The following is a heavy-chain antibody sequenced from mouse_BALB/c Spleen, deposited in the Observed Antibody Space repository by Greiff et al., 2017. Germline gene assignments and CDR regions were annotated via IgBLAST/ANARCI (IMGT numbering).Heavy chain of an antibody. Sequence: EVKLVESGGGLVQPGGSRKLSCAASGFTFRSFGMHWVRQAPEKGLEWVAYISSGSSTIYYADTVKGRFTISRDNPKNTLFLQMTSLRSEDTAMYYCARKAITTATYWYFDVWGAGTTVTVSS. CDR3: ARKAITTATYWYFDV. V-gene: IGHV5-17*02. CDR1: GFTFRSFG. CDR2: ISSGSSTI. D-gene: IGHD1-2*01. J-gene: IGHJ1*01.